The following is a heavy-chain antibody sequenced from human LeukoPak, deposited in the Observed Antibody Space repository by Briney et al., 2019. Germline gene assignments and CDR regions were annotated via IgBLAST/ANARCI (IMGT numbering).Heavy chain of an antibody. CDR2: ISISSSYI. Sequence: GGSLRLSCAASGFTFSSYSMNWVRQAPGKGLELVSSISISSSYIYYADSVNGRFTISRDNAKNSLYLQMNSLRAEDTAVYYCARRRGYSYGCDYWGQGTLVTVSS. CDR3: ARRRGYSYGCDY. D-gene: IGHD5-18*01. CDR1: GFTFSSYS. J-gene: IGHJ4*02. V-gene: IGHV3-21*01.